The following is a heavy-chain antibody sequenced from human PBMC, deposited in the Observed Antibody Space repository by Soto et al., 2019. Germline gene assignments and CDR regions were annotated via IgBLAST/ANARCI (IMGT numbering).Heavy chain of an antibody. V-gene: IGHV4-39*01. CDR2: IYYSGST. Sequence: SETLSLTCTVSGGSISSSSYYWGWIRQPPGKGLEWIGSIYYSGSTYYDPSLKGRVTISVDTSKNQFSLKLSSVTAVDTAVYYCARVNCSGGSCYFDYWGQGTLVTVSS. J-gene: IGHJ4*02. CDR3: ARVNCSGGSCYFDY. D-gene: IGHD2-15*01. CDR1: GGSISSSSYY.